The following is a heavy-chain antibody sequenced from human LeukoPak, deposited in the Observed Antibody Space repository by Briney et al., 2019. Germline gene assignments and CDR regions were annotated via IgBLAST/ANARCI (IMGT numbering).Heavy chain of an antibody. CDR1: GFTFSTYA. CDR3: AKMRGQLQLQYYMDV. D-gene: IGHD6-6*01. V-gene: IGHV3-23*01. J-gene: IGHJ6*03. CDR2: ISGSGGST. Sequence: GGSLRLSCAASGFTFSTYAMSWVRQAPGKGLEWVSTISGSGGSTFYADSVRGQFTISRDNSKNTVYLQMNSLRVEDAAVLYCAKMRGQLQLQYYMDVWGPGTTVAVSS.